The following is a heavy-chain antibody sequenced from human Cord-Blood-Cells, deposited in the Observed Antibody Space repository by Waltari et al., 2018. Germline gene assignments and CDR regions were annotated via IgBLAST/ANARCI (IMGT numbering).Heavy chain of an antibody. V-gene: IGHV4-39*01. Sequence: QLQLQESGPGLVTPSETLSLTCTVSGGSISSRRYYWGWIRQPPGKGLEWIGSIYYSGSTYYNPSLKSRVTISVDTSKTQFSLKLSSVTAADTAVYYCARSKLVWFDPWGQGTLVTVSS. CDR3: ARSKLVWFDP. D-gene: IGHD6-6*01. CDR1: GGSISSRRYY. J-gene: IGHJ5*02. CDR2: IYYSGST.